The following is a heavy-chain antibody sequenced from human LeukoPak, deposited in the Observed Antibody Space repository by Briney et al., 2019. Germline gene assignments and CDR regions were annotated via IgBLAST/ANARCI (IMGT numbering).Heavy chain of an antibody. CDR1: GFTFSSHW. CDR2: IKKDGSEK. J-gene: IGHJ5*02. V-gene: IGHV3-7*01. Sequence: GGSLRLSCAASGFTFSSHWMSWVRQAPGKGLEWVANIKKDGSEKYYVDAVKGRFTISRDNAKTSLYLQMNSLRAEDTAVYYCARGGQAGTGDLWGQGTLVTVSS. CDR3: ARGGQAGTGDL. D-gene: IGHD3-10*01.